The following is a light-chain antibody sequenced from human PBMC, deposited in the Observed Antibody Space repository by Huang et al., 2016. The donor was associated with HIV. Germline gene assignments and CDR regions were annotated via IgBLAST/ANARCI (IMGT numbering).Light chain of an antibody. Sequence: EIVLTQSPGTLSLSPWERATLSCRASQSVSSSYLAWYQQKPGQAPRLLIYGASSRATGISDRFSGSGSGTDFTLTISRLEPEDFAVYYCQQYGSSPPLTFGGGTKVEIK. V-gene: IGKV3-20*01. CDR1: QSVSSSY. CDR2: GAS. CDR3: QQYGSSPPLT. J-gene: IGKJ4*01.